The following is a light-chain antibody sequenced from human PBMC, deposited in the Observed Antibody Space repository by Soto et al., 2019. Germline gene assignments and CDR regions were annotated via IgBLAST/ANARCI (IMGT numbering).Light chain of an antibody. Sequence: QPVLTQPPSVSGAPGQRVTISCTGSSSNIGAGYDVHWYQQLPGTAPKLLIYGNSNRPSGVPDRFSGSKSGTSASLAITGLQAEDEADYYRQSYDSSLSGVVFGGGTQLTVL. CDR2: GNS. V-gene: IGLV1-40*01. CDR3: QSYDSSLSGVV. CDR1: SSNIGAGYD. J-gene: IGLJ2*01.